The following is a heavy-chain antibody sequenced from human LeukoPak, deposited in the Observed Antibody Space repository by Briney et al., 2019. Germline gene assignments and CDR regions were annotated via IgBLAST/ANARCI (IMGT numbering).Heavy chain of an antibody. CDR3: ARDTDSYGYSWFDP. CDR2: IYYSGST. CDR1: GGSISSYY. V-gene: IGHV4-59*01. J-gene: IGHJ5*02. Sequence: SETLALTCTGSGGSISSYYWSWIRQPPGEGPGWVGYIYYSGSTNYNPSLKSRVTISVDTSKNQFSLKLSSVTAADTAVYYCARDTDSYGYSWFDPWGQGTLVTVSS. D-gene: IGHD5-18*01.